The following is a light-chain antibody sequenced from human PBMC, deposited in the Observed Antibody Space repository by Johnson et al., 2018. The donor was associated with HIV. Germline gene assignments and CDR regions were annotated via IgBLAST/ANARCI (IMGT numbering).Light chain of an antibody. CDR2: ENN. CDR3: ETGDSGLGGYV. CDR1: SSNVGNNY. J-gene: IGLJ1*01. Sequence: HSVLTQPPSVSAAPGQKVTISCSGSSSNVGNNYVSWYQCLPGTAPKLLIFENNKRPSGIPDRFSGSKSGTSATLGITGLQTGDEADYYCETGDSGLGGYVLGAGTKFTVL. V-gene: IGLV1-51*02.